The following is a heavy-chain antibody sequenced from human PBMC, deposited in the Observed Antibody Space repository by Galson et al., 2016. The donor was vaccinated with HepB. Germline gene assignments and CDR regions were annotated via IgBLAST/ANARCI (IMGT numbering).Heavy chain of an antibody. J-gene: IGHJ3*01. V-gene: IGHV4-59*08. Sequence: SGASISNYYWSWIRQPPGKGLEWVGSIYYFGSTNYSPSLESRVTISADTSKNQFSLKMTSVTAADTALYFCARHRPIWGYCSSTSCLDAFDVWGQGTMVTVS. CDR1: GASISNYY. D-gene: IGHD2-2*01. CDR3: ARHRPIWGYCSSTSCLDAFDV. CDR2: IYYFGST.